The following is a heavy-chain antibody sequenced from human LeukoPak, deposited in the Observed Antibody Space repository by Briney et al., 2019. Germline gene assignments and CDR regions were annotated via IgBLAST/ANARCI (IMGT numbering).Heavy chain of an antibody. Sequence: SEALSLTCTVSGGSISSYYWSWIRQPPGKGLEWLGYIYYSGSTNYNPSLKSRVTISVDTSKNQFSLKLSSVTAADTAAYYCARDGSIRGYYYGMDVWGQGTTVTVSS. CDR3: ARDGSIRGYYYGMDV. D-gene: IGHD1-26*01. CDR2: IYYSGST. J-gene: IGHJ6*02. V-gene: IGHV4-59*01. CDR1: GGSISSYY.